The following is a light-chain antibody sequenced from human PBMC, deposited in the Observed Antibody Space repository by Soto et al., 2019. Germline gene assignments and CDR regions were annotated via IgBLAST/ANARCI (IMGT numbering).Light chain of an antibody. CDR3: QQYGTSPVT. CDR1: QSVSNTY. CDR2: GAS. J-gene: IGKJ2*01. Sequence: EIVLTQSPGTLSLSPGERATLSCRASQSVSNTYLAWYQHKPGQAPRLLIYGASDRATGIPDRFSGSGSVTDFTLTISSLEPEDCALYYCQQYGTSPVTFGQGPKLEIK. V-gene: IGKV3-20*01.